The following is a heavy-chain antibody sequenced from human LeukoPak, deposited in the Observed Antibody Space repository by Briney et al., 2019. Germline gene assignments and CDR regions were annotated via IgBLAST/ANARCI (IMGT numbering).Heavy chain of an antibody. CDR1: GGSISSYY. V-gene: IGHV4-59*01. Sequence: SETLSLTCTVSGGSISSYYWSWIRQPPGKGLEWIGYIYYSGSTNYNPSLKSRVTISVDTSKNQFSLKLSSVTAADTAVYYCARDSHSFNYDYVWGSYRRYWYFDLWGRGTLVTVSS. J-gene: IGHJ2*01. CDR2: IYYSGST. CDR3: ARDSHSFNYDYVWGSYRRYWYFDL. D-gene: IGHD3-16*02.